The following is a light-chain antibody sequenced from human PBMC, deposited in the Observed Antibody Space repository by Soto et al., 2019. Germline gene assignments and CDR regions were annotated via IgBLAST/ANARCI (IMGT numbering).Light chain of an antibody. CDR2: AAS. CDR1: QSVSSY. Sequence: EIVLTQSPATLSLSPGERATLSCRASQSVSSYLGWYQQKPGQAPRLLIYAASNRATGVPARFSGSGSGTYFTLTISSLEPEDFGVYFCQQYGSSPSWTFGQGTKVDIK. V-gene: IGKV3-11*01. CDR3: QQYGSSPSWT. J-gene: IGKJ1*01.